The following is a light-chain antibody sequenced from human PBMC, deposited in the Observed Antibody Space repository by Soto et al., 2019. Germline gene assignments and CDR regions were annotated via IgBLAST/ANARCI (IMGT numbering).Light chain of an antibody. Sequence: DIQMTQSPSSLSASVGDRVTITCRASQSISSYLNWYQQKPGKAPKLLIYAASNLQSGVPSRFSGSGSGTEYNPTISSLQPEDFATYYCQQSYSSPRTFGQGTEVEIK. CDR2: AAS. CDR1: QSISSY. CDR3: QQSYSSPRT. J-gene: IGKJ1*01. V-gene: IGKV1-39*01.